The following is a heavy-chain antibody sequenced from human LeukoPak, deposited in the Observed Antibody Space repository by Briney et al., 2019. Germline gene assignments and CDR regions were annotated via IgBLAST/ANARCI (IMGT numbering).Heavy chain of an antibody. CDR2: ISSSSSYI. Sequence: PGGSLRLSCAASRFTFSSYSMNWVRQAPGKGLEWVSSISSSSSYIYYADSVKGRFTISRDNAKNSLYLQMNSLGAEDTAVYYCARALGCSGGSCYDDYRGQGTLVTVSS. V-gene: IGHV3-21*01. CDR1: RFTFSSYS. D-gene: IGHD2-15*01. CDR3: ARALGCSGGSCYDDY. J-gene: IGHJ4*02.